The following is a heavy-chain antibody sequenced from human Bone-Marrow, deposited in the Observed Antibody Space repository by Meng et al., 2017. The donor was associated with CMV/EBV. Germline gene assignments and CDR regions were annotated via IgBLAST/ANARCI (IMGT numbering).Heavy chain of an antibody. V-gene: IGHV3-9*01. CDR2: ISWNSGSI. CDR3: ARLGRLHYTAFDT. J-gene: IGHJ3*02. Sequence: SLKISCAASGFTFDDYAMHWVRQAPGKGLEWVSGISWNSGSIGYADSVKGRFTISRDNAKNSLYLKMNSLRAEDTALYYCARLGRLHYTAFDTWGQGTPVTVSS. D-gene: IGHD3-3*01. CDR1: GFTFDDYA.